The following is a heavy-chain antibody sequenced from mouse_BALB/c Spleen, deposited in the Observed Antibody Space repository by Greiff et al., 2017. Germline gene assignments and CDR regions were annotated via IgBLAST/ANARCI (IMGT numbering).Heavy chain of an antibody. J-gene: IGHJ2*01. D-gene: IGHD2-4*01. Sequence: VQLKESGPGLVAPSQSLSITCTVSGFSLTSYGVHWVRQPPGKGLEWLGVIWAGGSTNYNSALMSRLSISKDNSKSQVFLKMNSLQTDDTAMYYCARSFYYDYDEDYFDYWGQGTTLTDSS. CDR3: ARSFYYDYDEDYFDY. CDR1: GFSLTSYG. V-gene: IGHV2-9*02. CDR2: IWAGGST.